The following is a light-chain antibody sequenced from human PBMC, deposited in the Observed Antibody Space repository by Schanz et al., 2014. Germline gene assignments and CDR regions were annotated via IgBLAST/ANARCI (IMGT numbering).Light chain of an antibody. Sequence: QSALTQPPSASGSPGQSVTFSCTGTSSDVGGYNYVSWYQQHPGKAPKLMIYEVSKRPSGVPDRFSGSKSGNTASLTISGLQAEDEADYYCSSYTSITPYVFGTGTKLTVL. V-gene: IGLV2-8*01. CDR3: SSYTSITPYV. CDR1: SSDVGGYNY. J-gene: IGLJ1*01. CDR2: EVS.